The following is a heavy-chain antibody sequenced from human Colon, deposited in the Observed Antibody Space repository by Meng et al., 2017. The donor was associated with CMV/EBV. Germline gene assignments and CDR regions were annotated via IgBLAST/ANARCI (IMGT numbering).Heavy chain of an antibody. CDR1: GFRFGTFY. Sequence: GESLKISCEGSGFRFGTFYMHWVRQAPGKGLEWASRISADGATTTFAESVKGRFTVSRDNAKNTMYLQMTSLRAEDTAVYYCARVLPTYYYDTSAYPLDHWGQGTLVTVSS. CDR2: ISADGATT. D-gene: IGHD3-22*01. J-gene: IGHJ4*02. CDR3: ARVLPTYYYDTSAYPLDH. V-gene: IGHV3-74*01.